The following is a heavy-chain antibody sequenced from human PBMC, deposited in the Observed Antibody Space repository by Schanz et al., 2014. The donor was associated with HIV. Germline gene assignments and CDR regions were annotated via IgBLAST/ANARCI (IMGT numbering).Heavy chain of an antibody. D-gene: IGHD6-6*01. CDR2: TWYDGSNK. Sequence: QVQLVESGGGVVQPGRSLRLSCAASGFTFTSFGMHWVRQAPGKGLDWVAVTWYDGSNKYYADSVKGRFTISRDNSKKALYLQMNSLRVEDTAVYYCASTVYPYTGSSDYYYGMDVWGQGTTVTVSS. V-gene: IGHV3-33*01. CDR3: ASTVYPYTGSSDYYYGMDV. J-gene: IGHJ6*02. CDR1: GFTFTSFG.